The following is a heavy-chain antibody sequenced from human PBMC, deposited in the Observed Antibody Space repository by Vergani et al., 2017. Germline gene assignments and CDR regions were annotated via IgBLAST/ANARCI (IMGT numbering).Heavy chain of an antibody. D-gene: IGHD6-13*01. CDR1: GGTFSSYA. J-gene: IGHJ4*02. Sequence: QVQLVQSGAEVKKPGSSVKVSCKASGGTFSSYAISWVRQAPGQGLEWMGRIIPILGIANYAQKFQGRVTITADKSTSTAYMELRSLRSDDTAVYYCARDLDIAAAGSLAFWGQGTLVTVSS. CDR2: IIPILGIA. V-gene: IGHV1-69*04. CDR3: ARDLDIAAAGSLAF.